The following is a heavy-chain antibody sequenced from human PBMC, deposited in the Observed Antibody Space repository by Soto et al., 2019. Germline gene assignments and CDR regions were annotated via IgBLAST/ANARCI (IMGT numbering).Heavy chain of an antibody. CDR1: GGSISSYY. Sequence: PSETLSLTCTVSGGSISSYYWSWIRQPPGKELEWIGYIYYSGSTNYNPSLKSRVTISVDTSKNQFSLKLSSVTAADTAVYYCARKASSSWSAYYFDYWGQGTLVTVSS. J-gene: IGHJ4*02. V-gene: IGHV4-59*01. CDR2: IYYSGST. CDR3: ARKASSSWSAYYFDY. D-gene: IGHD6-13*01.